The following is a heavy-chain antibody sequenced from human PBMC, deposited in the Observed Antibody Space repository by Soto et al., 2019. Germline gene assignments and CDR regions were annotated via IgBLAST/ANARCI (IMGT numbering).Heavy chain of an antibody. CDR2: ISGGGSDT. Sequence: EVHLLESGGGLVQPGGSLRLSCSASGFTFRSYAMSWVRQAPGKGLEWVSGISGGGSDTYYSDSVRGRFTISRDNSKSTLYLQMNSLRVEDSAVYFCAKDDSLEWFFPLDAWGQGTLVTVS. J-gene: IGHJ5*02. CDR1: GFTFRSYA. V-gene: IGHV3-23*01. CDR3: AKDDSLEWFFPLDA. D-gene: IGHD3-3*01.